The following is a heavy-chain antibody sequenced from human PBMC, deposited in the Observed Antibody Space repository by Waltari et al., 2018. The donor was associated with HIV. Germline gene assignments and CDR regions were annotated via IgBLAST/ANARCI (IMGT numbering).Heavy chain of an antibody. CDR3: AKDVKVYYYDSSGYYPSFDY. CDR1: SYA. D-gene: IGHD3-22*01. Sequence: SYAMSWVRQAPGKGLEWVSAISGSGGSTYYADSVKGRFTISRDNSKNTLYLQMNSLRAEDTAVYYCAKDVKVYYYDSSGYYPSFDYWGQGTLVTVSS. J-gene: IGHJ4*02. V-gene: IGHV3-23*01. CDR2: ISGSGGST.